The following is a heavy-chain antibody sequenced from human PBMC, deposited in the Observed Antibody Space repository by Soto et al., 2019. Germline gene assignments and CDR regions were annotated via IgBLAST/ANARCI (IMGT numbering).Heavy chain of an antibody. J-gene: IGHJ3*02. D-gene: IGHD6-6*01. V-gene: IGHV4-31*03. Sequence: PSETLSLTCSASGGSISSGGYYWSWICHLTGKELEGIGYIYHSGNTYYNSSLKSRLTISVDTSKNQFSLKLTSVTAADTAVYYCARVGISSSDAFDIWGQGTMVTVSS. CDR1: GGSISSGGYY. CDR3: ARVGISSSDAFDI. CDR2: IYHSGNT.